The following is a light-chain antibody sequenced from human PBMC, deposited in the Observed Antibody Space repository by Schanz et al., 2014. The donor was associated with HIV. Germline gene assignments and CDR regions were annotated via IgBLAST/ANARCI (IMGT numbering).Light chain of an antibody. CDR2: SAS. CDR3: QQLSTYPKT. V-gene: IGKV1-9*01. J-gene: IGKJ1*01. CDR1: QGIGTY. Sequence: DIQMTQSPSTLSASVGDRVTITCRASQGIGTYLAWYQQEPGKAPKLLIYSASTLQLGVPSRFSGRGSGTDFTLTISSLQPEDFATYYCQQLSTYPKTFGQGTKVEI.